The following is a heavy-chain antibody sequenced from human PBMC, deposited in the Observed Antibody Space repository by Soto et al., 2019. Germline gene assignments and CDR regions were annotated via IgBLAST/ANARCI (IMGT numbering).Heavy chain of an antibody. J-gene: IGHJ4*02. CDR2: IYDSGGT. Sequence: QVQLQQWGAGLLKPSETLSLTCAVYGGSVSGYYWNWIRQPPGKELEWIGEIYDSGGTNYNPSLKSRVTMSVDKSKNQFSLKLNSVTAADTAVYYCARSPRGDYAHWWGQGTLVTVSS. CDR1: GGSVSGYY. CDR3: ARSPRGDYAHW. D-gene: IGHD4-17*01. V-gene: IGHV4-34*01.